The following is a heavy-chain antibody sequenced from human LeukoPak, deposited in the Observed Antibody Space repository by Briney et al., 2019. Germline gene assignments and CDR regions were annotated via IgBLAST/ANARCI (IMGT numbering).Heavy chain of an antibody. V-gene: IGHV3-7*01. D-gene: IGHD2-15*01. Sequence: GGSLRLSCAASGFTFSSHWMSWVRQAPGKGLEWVANINQYGSERNYVDSVKGRFTISRDNAKSSLYLQMNSLRAEDTAIYYCARDHVVDGLVFDYWGQGTLVAVSS. CDR3: ARDHVVDGLVFDY. CDR2: INQYGSER. J-gene: IGHJ4*02. CDR1: GFTFSSHW.